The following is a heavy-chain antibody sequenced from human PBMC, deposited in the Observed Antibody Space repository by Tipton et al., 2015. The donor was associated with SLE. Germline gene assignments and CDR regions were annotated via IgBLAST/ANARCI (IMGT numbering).Heavy chain of an antibody. Sequence: TLSLTCTVSAGSIGSYYWNWIRQPPGKGLEWIGNIFYTGSTYYNPSLKSRVTMSVDTSKNQFSLKLSSVTAADTAVYYCARHHYYDFWIGYFDYWGQGTLVNVSS. CDR2: IFYTGST. CDR3: ARHHYYDFWIGYFDY. V-gene: IGHV4-59*04. CDR1: AGSIGSYY. J-gene: IGHJ4*02. D-gene: IGHD3-3*01.